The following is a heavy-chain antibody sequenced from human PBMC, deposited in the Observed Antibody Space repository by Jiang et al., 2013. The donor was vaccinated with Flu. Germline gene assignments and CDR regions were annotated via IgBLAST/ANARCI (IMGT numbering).Heavy chain of an antibody. CDR3: AREILVLVLNYYDSSGYLDY. CDR2: ISAYNGNT. J-gene: IGHJ4*02. V-gene: IGHV1-18*01. D-gene: IGHD3-22*01. CDR1: GYTFTSYG. Sequence: KPGASVKVSCKASGYTFTSYGISWVRQAPGQGLEWMGWISAYNGNTNYAQKLQGRVTMTTDKSTSTAYMELSSLRSEDTAVYFCAREILVLVLNYYDSSGYLDYWGQGALVTVSS.